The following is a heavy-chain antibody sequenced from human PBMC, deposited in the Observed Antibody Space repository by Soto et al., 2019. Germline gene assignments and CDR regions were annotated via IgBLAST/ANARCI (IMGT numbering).Heavy chain of an antibody. J-gene: IGHJ5*02. CDR3: AGTFGLFDP. Sequence: SETLSLTCAVSGGSISSGGYSWSWIRQPPGKGLEWIGYIYHSGSTYYNPSLKSRVTISVDRSKNQFSLKLSSVTAADTAVYYCAGTFGLFDPSAQGTLVTVSS. CDR1: GGSISSGGYS. CDR2: IYHSGST. V-gene: IGHV4-30-2*01. D-gene: IGHD3-16*01.